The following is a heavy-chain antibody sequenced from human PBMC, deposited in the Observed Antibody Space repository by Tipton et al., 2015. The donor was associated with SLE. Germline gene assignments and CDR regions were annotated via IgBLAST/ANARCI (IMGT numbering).Heavy chain of an antibody. D-gene: IGHD4-17*01. CDR3: ARDRDIYGDYGDY. CDR2: IKQDGSEK. V-gene: IGHV3-7*01. Sequence: SLRLSCAASGFTFSSYWMSWVRQAPGKGLEWVANIKQDGSEKYYVDSVKGRLTISRDNAKNSLYLQMNSLRAEDTAVYYCARDRDIYGDYGDYWGQGTLVTVSS. J-gene: IGHJ4*02. CDR1: GFTFSSYW.